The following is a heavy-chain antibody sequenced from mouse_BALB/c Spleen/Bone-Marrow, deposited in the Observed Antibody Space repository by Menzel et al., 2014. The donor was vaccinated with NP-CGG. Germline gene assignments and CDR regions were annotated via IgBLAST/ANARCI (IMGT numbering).Heavy chain of an antibody. CDR2: IWSGGST. CDR1: GFSLTNYG. D-gene: IGHD1-1*01. Sequence: VHLVESGPGLVQPSQSLPITCTVSGFSLTNYGVHWVRQSPGKGLEWLGVIWSGGSTDCNGAFISRLRITKDNSKSQFFFKMNSLQVNDTPIYYCSRNLSYSLHAMHYWGQRTSVTVSS. CDR3: SRNLSYSLHAMHY. V-gene: IGHV2-2*02. J-gene: IGHJ4*01.